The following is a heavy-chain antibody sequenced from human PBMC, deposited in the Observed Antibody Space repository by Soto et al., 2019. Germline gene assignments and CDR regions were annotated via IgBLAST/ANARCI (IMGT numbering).Heavy chain of an antibody. CDR3: ARIHWAQSSLDY. V-gene: IGHV4-30-2*01. CDR2: VTHSGTA. Sequence: QLQLQESGSRLVKPSETLSLTCAVSGGSIASGAFSVSWIRQPPGKGLEWIRYVTHSGTAYSIPSLNGRLTLSVDSSPTQFSLKLTSVTAADAAFYYCARIHWAQSSLDYWGRGILVTVSS. J-gene: IGHJ4*02. D-gene: IGHD6-19*01. CDR1: GGSIASGAFS.